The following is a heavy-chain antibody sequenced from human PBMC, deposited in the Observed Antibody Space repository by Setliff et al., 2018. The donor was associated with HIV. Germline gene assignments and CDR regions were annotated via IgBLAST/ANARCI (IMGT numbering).Heavy chain of an antibody. Sequence: PSETLSLTCTVSGASIRTGSYYWGWIRQPPGKGLEWIGTIYYSGTTYYNPSVKSRVTISVDTSKNQFSLNLTSGTATDTAVYYCASRPYSYDYSGRVFDFWGQGALVTVSS. D-gene: IGHD3-22*01. CDR3: ASRPYSYDYSGRVFDF. V-gene: IGHV4-39*01. J-gene: IGHJ4*02. CDR1: GASIRTGSYY. CDR2: IYYSGTT.